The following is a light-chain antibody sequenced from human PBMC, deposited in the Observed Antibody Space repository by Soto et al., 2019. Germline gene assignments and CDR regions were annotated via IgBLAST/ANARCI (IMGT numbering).Light chain of an antibody. CDR2: GAS. CDR1: APVAPN. CDR3: QQYFEWPPLT. Sequence: VMTQSPATLSVSPGERATLSCWASAPVAPNLAWYQQKPGQAPRLLISGASTRAAGISDRFRGSGSGTEFTLTISSLRSEDSAIYYCQQYFEWPPLTFGQGNKVDI. V-gene: IGKV3-15*01. J-gene: IGKJ1*01.